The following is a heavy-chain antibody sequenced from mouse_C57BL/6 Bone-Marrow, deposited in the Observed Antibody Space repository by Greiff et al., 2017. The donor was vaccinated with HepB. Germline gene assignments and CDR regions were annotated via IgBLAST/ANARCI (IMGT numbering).Heavy chain of an antibody. V-gene: IGHV1-18*01. J-gene: IGHJ1*03. D-gene: IGHD3-2*02. Sequence: VQLQQSGPELVKPGASVKIPCKASGYTFTDYNMDWVKQSHGKSLEWIGDINPNNGGTIYNQKFKGKATLTVDKSSSTAYMELRSLTSEDTAVYYCARGDSSGPYRWFDVWGTGTTVTVSS. CDR1: GYTFTDYN. CDR2: INPNNGGT. CDR3: ARGDSSGPYRWFDV.